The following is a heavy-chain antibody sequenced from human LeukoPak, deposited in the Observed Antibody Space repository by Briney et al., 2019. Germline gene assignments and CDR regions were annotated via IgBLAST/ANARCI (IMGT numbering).Heavy chain of an antibody. V-gene: IGHV3-15*01. Sequence: RSGGSLRLSCAASGFTFSNAWMSWVRQAPGKGLEWVGRIKSNTDGGTIDYSAPVKGRFTISRDDSKNTLYLQMNSLRTEDTAVYYCIREPHDSNLLHYWGQGTLVTVSS. J-gene: IGHJ4*02. CDR3: IREPHDSNLLHY. CDR1: GFTFSNAW. CDR2: IKSNTDGGTI. D-gene: IGHD3-22*01.